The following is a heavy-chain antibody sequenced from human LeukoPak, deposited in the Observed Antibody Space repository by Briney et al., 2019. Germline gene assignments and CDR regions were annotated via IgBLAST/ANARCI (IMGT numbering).Heavy chain of an antibody. J-gene: IGHJ4*02. CDR2: IIPIFGTA. Sequence: SVKVSCKASGGTFSSYAISWVRQAPGQGLEWMGGIIPIFGTANYAQKFQGRVTITADESTSTAYMELSSLRSEDTAAYCCATVLRYFDWLPIDYWGQGTLVTVSS. CDR3: ATVLRYFDWLPIDY. D-gene: IGHD3-9*01. CDR1: GGTFSSYA. V-gene: IGHV1-69*01.